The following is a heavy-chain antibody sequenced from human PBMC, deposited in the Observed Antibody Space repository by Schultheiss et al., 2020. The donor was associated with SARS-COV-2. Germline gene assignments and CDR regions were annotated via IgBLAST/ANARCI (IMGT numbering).Heavy chain of an antibody. D-gene: IGHD6-6*01. J-gene: IGHJ4*02. CDR2: INPSSGGT. Sequence: ASVKVSCKASGGAFSNYAISWVRQAPGQGLEWMGWINPSSGGTNYAQKFQGRVTMTRDTSISTAYMELSRLRSDDTAVYYCARTWTQLVGPAYWGQGTRVTVSS. CDR1: GGAFSNYA. CDR3: ARTWTQLVGPAY. V-gene: IGHV1-2*02.